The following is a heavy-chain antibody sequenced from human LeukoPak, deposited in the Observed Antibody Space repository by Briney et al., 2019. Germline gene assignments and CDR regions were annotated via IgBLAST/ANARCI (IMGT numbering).Heavy chain of an antibody. Sequence: AGSLRLSCTSSGFTFSTSGMHWVRQAPGKGLEWVAFIYNDGSRIYIADSVNGRVTILRDNSSNTLYVHMSSLRVEDTAVYYCARDNDYNWAGYDYWGQGTLVTVSS. CDR2: IYNDGSRI. V-gene: IGHV3-33*08. CDR3: ARDNDYNWAGYDY. J-gene: IGHJ4*02. CDR1: GFTFSTSG. D-gene: IGHD5-24*01.